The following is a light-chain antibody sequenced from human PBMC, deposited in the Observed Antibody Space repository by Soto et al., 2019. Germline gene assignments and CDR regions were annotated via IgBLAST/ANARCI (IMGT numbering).Light chain of an antibody. CDR3: SSYTSSSNVV. J-gene: IGLJ2*01. CDR2: DVS. V-gene: IGLV2-14*01. Sequence: QSVLTQPASVSGSPGKSITISCTGTSSDVGGYNYVSWYQQHPGKAPKLIIYDVSNRPSGVSNRFSGSKSGNTASLTISGLQAEDEADYYCSSYTSSSNVVFGGGTKLTVL. CDR1: SSDVGGYNY.